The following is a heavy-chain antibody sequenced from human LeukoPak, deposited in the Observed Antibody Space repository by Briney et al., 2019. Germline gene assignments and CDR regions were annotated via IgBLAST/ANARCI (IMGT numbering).Heavy chain of an antibody. CDR1: GFTFSSYG. V-gene: IGHV3-30*03. CDR2: ISFDGSIK. D-gene: IGHD2-15*01. Sequence: GGSLRLSCAASGFTFSSYGMHWVRQAPGKGLEWVAVISFDGSIKFYTDSVKGRFTLSRDNSKNTLDLQMNSLRAEDTAVYYCARDGAVGYCSDGSCYVHNWFDPWGQGTLVTVSS. J-gene: IGHJ5*02. CDR3: ARDGAVGYCSDGSCYVHNWFDP.